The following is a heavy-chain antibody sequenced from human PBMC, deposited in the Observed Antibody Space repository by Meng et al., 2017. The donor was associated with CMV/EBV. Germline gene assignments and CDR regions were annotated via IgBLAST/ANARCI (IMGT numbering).Heavy chain of an antibody. Sequence: GGSLRLSCAASGFTFSSYSMNWVRQAPGKGLEWVPSISSSSSYKYYADSVKGRFTISRDNAKNSLYLQMNSLRAEDTAVYYCARRGYSSSWYNSDYFDYWGQGTLVTVSS. D-gene: IGHD6-13*01. J-gene: IGHJ4*02. V-gene: IGHV3-21*01. CDR1: GFTFSSYS. CDR2: ISSSSSYK. CDR3: ARRGYSSSWYNSDYFDY.